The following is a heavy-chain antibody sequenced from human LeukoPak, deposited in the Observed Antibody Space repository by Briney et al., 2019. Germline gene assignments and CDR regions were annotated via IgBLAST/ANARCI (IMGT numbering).Heavy chain of an antibody. CDR2: IHPNSGGT. D-gene: IGHD1-26*01. CDR1: GYTFTGYY. Sequence: ASVKVSCKASGYTFTGYYMHWVRQAPGQGLEWMGWIHPNSGGTNYAQKFQGRVTMTRDTSISTAYMELSRLRSDDTAVYYCARARKWELLSDYWGQGTLVTVSS. CDR3: ARARKWELLSDY. V-gene: IGHV1-2*02. J-gene: IGHJ4*02.